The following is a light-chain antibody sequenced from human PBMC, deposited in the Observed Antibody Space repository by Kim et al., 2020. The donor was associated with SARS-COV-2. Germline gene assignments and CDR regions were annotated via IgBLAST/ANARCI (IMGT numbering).Light chain of an antibody. CDR2: GNN. Sequence: QSVLTQPPSVSGAPGQRVTISCTGSVSNIGTGYDVHWYQQLPETAPKLLIYGNNNRPSGVPDRFSGSKSDTSASLAITGLQTEDEGDYYCQSFDSNLSEWVFGGGTQLTV. CDR3: QSFDSNLSEWV. CDR1: VSNIGTGYD. V-gene: IGLV1-40*01. J-gene: IGLJ3*02.